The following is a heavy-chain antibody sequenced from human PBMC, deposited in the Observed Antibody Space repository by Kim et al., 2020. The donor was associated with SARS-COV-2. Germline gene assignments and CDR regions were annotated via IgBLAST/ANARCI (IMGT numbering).Heavy chain of an antibody. CDR3: AREGGLGVPY. Sequence: GNPTYAQGITGRFVFSLDTSVSTAYLQISSLKAEDTAVYYCAREGGLGVPYWGQGTLVTVSS. J-gene: IGHJ4*02. CDR2: GNP. D-gene: IGHD6-19*01. V-gene: IGHV7-4-1*02.